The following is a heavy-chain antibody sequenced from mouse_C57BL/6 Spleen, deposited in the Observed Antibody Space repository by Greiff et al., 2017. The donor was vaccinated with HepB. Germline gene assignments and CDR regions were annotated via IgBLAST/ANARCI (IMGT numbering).Heavy chain of an antibody. CDR2: INPGSGGT. CDR1: GYAFTNYL. Sequence: QVQLQQSGAELVRPGTSVKVSCKASGYAFTNYLIEWVKQRPGQGLEWIGVINPGSGGTNYNEKFKGKATLTADKSSSTAYMQLSSLTSEDSAVYFCARSIGYCNYGYFDVWGTGTTVTVSS. V-gene: IGHV1-54*01. D-gene: IGHD1-1*01. CDR3: ARSIGYCNYGYFDV. J-gene: IGHJ1*03.